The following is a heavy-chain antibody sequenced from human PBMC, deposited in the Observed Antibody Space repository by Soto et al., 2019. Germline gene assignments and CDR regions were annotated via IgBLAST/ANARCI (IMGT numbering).Heavy chain of an antibody. Sequence: QVQLVQSGAEVKKPGASVKVSCKASGYDFSSYGISWVRQAPGQGLEWMGWISASKGNRDYAQQFQGRVTMTSDTSRTTAYVELRGLRSDDTAVYYCVRDPQRNDYWGQGTLVNVSS. V-gene: IGHV1-18*04. CDR1: GYDFSSYG. CDR3: VRDPQRNDY. CDR2: ISASKGNR. D-gene: IGHD2-2*01. J-gene: IGHJ4*02.